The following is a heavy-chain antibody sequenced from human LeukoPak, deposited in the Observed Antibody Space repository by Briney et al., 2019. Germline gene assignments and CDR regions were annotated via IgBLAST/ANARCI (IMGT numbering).Heavy chain of an antibody. CDR2: IIPIFGTA. J-gene: IGHJ4*02. Sequence: VASVKVSCKASGGTFSSYAISWVRQAPGQGLEWMGGIIPIFGTANYAQKFQGRVTMTEDTSTDTAYMELSSLRSEDTAVYYCATAGVGIAATKGLDYWGQGTLVTVSS. CDR3: ATAGVGIAATKGLDY. CDR1: GGTFSSYA. V-gene: IGHV1-69*06. D-gene: IGHD6-13*01.